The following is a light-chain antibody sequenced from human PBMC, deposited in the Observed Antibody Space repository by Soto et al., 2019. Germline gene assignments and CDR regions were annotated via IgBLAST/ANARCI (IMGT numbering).Light chain of an antibody. CDR3: QQYYSTPWT. J-gene: IGKJ1*01. V-gene: IGKV4-1*01. Sequence: DIVMTQSPDSLAVSLGERATINCKSSQSVLYSSNNKNYLAWYQQKPGQPPKLLIYWAPTRESGVPHRYNGSGSETDFTLTISSLQAEDVPVYFCQQYYSTPWTFGQRAKVEIK. CDR1: QSVLYSSNNKNY. CDR2: WAP.